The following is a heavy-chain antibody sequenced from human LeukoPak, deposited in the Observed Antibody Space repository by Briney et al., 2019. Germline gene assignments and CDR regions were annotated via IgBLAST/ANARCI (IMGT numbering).Heavy chain of an antibody. J-gene: IGHJ3*02. CDR3: ARDGFSSGYPYDAFDI. CDR1: GFTVSSNY. Sequence: GGSLRLSCAPSGFTVSSNYMSWVRQAPGKGLEWVSVIYSGGSTYYADSVKGRFTISRDNSKNTLYLQMNSLRAEDTAVYYCARDGFSSGYPYDAFDIWGQGTMVTVSS. V-gene: IGHV3-53*01. D-gene: IGHD3-22*01. CDR2: IYSGGST.